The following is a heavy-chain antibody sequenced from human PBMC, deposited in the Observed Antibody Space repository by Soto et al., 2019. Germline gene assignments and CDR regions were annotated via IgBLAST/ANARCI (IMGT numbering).Heavy chain of an antibody. CDR3: AREFVDNWNDGAFDI. V-gene: IGHV1-3*01. CDR2: INAGNGNT. D-gene: IGHD1-20*01. CDR1: GYTFTSYA. J-gene: IGHJ3*02. Sequence: ASVKVSCKASGYTFTSYAMHWVRQAPGQRLEWMGWINAGNGNTKYSQKFQGRVTITRDTSASTAYMELSSLRSEDTAVYYCAREFVDNWNDGAFDIWGQGTMVTVSS.